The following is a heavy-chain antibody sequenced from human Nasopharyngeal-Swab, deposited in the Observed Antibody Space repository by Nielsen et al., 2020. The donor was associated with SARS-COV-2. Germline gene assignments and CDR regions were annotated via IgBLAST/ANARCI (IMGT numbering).Heavy chain of an antibody. J-gene: IGHJ4*02. CDR1: GFTFNTYS. CDR3: AKDYYGSGGAYYFDY. V-gene: IGHV3-21*01. CDR2: ISSSSAYI. D-gene: IGHD3-10*01. Sequence: GGSLRLSCAASGFTFNTYSMNWVRQAPGKGLEWVSSISSSSAYIYYADSVKGRFTISRDNAKNSLYLQMNSLRAEDTAVYHCAKDYYGSGGAYYFDYWGQGTLVTVSS.